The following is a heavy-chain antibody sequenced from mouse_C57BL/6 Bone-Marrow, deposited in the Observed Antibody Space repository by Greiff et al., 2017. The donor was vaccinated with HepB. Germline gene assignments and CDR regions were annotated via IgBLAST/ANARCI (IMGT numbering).Heavy chain of an antibody. CDR3: ARSTTIVTTGFDY. J-gene: IGHJ2*01. Sequence: VQLQQPGTELVKPGASVKLSSKASGYTFTSYWMHWVKQRPGQGLEWIGNINPSNGGTNYNEKFKSKATLTVDKSSSTAYMQLSSLTSEDSAVYYCARSTTIVTTGFDYWGQGTTLTVSS. CDR1: GYTFTSYW. V-gene: IGHV1-53*01. D-gene: IGHD2-5*01. CDR2: INPSNGGT.